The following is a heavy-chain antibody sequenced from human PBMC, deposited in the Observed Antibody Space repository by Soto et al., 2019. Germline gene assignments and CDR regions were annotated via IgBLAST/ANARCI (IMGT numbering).Heavy chain of an antibody. Sequence: QVQLVQSGAEVKKPGSSVKVYCKASGGTFSSYAISWVRQAPGQGLEWMGGIIPIFGTANYAQKFQGRVTITADESTSTAYMELSSLRSEDTAVYYCARVDREEAGATHFDYWGQGTLVTVSS. CDR1: GGTFSSYA. V-gene: IGHV1-69*12. CDR3: ARVDREEAGATHFDY. CDR2: IIPIFGTA. J-gene: IGHJ4*02. D-gene: IGHD1-26*01.